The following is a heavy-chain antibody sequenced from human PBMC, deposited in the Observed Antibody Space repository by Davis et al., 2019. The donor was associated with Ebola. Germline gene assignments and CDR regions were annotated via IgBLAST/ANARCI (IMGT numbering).Heavy chain of an antibody. CDR1: GGSISRGGSY. CDR2: IYYSAST. J-gene: IGHJ6*03. V-gene: IGHV4-31*03. Sequence: PSETLSLTCTVSGGSISRGGSYWTWIRQHPGKGLEWIGYIYYSASTYYKPSLKSRVTISLDTSKNQFSLNLYSVTAADTAVYYCATDLRYDSSGYDYYFYMDVWGKGTTVTVSS. D-gene: IGHD3-22*01. CDR3: ATDLRYDSSGYDYYFYMDV.